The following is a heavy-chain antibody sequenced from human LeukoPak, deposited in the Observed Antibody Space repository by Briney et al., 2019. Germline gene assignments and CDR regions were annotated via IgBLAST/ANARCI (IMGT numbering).Heavy chain of an antibody. CDR3: ARAQPGRYCSSTSCPAPVYYYGMDV. D-gene: IGHD2-2*01. CDR1: GGSISSGGYS. Sequence: SETLSLTCAVSGGSISSGGYSWSWIRQPPGKGLEWIGYIYHSGSTYYNPSLKSRVTISVDRSKNQFSLELSSVTAADTAVYYCARAQPGRYCSSTSCPAPVYYYGMDVWGKGTTVTVSS. CDR2: IYHSGST. J-gene: IGHJ6*04. V-gene: IGHV4-30-2*01.